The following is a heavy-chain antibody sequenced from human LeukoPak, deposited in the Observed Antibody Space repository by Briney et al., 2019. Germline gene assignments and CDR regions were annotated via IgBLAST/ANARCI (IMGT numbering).Heavy chain of an antibody. Sequence: SETLSLTCTVSGGSISSYYWSWIRQPPGKGLEWIGYIYYSGSTNYNPSLKSRDTISVDTSKNQFSLKLSSVTAADTAEYYCARGVVVAALPYFDYWGQGTLVTISS. V-gene: IGHV4-59*01. CDR2: IYYSGST. CDR3: ARGVVVAALPYFDY. D-gene: IGHD2-15*01. J-gene: IGHJ4*02. CDR1: GGSISSYY.